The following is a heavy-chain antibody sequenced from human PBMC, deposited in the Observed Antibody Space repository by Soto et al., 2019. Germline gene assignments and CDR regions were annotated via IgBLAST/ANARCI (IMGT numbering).Heavy chain of an antibody. CDR2: IYHTGTT. CDR1: GGSINSGGYS. D-gene: IGHD3-22*01. J-gene: IGHJ3*02. CDR3: AILLLGKLGSGYSNDAFDI. V-gene: IGHV4-30-2*01. Sequence: TLSLTCTVSGGSINSGGYSWTWIRQPPGKGLEWIGFIYHTGTTYYNPSLKSRVTISVDRSKNQFSLKLNSVTAADTAVYYCAILLLGKLGSGYSNDAFDIWGQGTMVTVSS.